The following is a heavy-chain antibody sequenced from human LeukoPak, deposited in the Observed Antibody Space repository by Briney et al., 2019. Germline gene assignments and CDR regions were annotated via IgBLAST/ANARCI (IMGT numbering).Heavy chain of an antibody. CDR2: IYYIGTT. D-gene: IGHD6-19*01. CDR3: AREIAVAGTPYYYYGMDV. Sequence: PSETLSLTCTVSGGIINSYYWNWIRQPPGKGLEWIGYIYYIGTTSYNPSLKSRVTISIDTSKNQFSLKLSSVTAADTAVYYCAREIAVAGTPYYYYGMDVWGQGTTVTVSS. V-gene: IGHV4-59*12. J-gene: IGHJ6*02. CDR1: GGIINSYY.